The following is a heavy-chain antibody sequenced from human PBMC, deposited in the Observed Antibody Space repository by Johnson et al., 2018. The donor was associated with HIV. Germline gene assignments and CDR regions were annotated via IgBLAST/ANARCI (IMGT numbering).Heavy chain of an antibody. CDR1: GFSFSTTW. J-gene: IGHJ3*02. Sequence: VQLVESGGGLVQPGGSLRLSCAASGFSFSTTWMHWVRQAPGEGLVWVAHINSDGSHIAYADSVRGRFTISRDNAKNTLVLQMNSRRGEDTAGYYCTGDGSGDAFDICGQGTVVIVSS. CDR2: INSDGSHI. CDR3: TGDGSGDAFDI. V-gene: IGHV3-74*03.